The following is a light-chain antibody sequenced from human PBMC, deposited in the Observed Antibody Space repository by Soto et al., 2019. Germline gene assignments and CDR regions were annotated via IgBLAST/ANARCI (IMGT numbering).Light chain of an antibody. Sequence: EIVMTQSPATLSVSPGERATLSCRASQSVSRNLAWYQQKPGQAPRLLIYGASTRATGIPARFSGSGSGTEFTLSISSLQSEDFAVYYCQQYNYWPPLTFGQGTKVEIK. CDR1: QSVSRN. J-gene: IGKJ1*01. V-gene: IGKV3D-15*01. CDR3: QQYNYWPPLT. CDR2: GAS.